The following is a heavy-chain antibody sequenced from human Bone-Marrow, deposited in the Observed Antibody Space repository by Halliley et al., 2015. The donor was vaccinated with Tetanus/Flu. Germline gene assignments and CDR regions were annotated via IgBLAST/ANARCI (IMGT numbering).Heavy chain of an antibody. J-gene: IGHJ4*02. D-gene: IGHD2-8*02. Sequence: QLVQSGAEVKKPGASVKVSCKASEFSLDSYHMQWVRQAPGQGLEWVGTITPGGDRTNYAQQFQGRVTMTRDTSTNTVYMELSSLRSDDTAVYYCAKDPNVWSFDYWGPGTLVPVSS. CDR2: ITPGGDRT. CDR1: EFSLDSYH. CDR3: AKDPNVWSFDY. V-gene: IGHV1-46*02.